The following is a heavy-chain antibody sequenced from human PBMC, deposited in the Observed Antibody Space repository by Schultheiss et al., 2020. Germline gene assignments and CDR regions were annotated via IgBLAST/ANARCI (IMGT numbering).Heavy chain of an antibody. D-gene: IGHD6-6*01. J-gene: IGHJ4*02. CDR3: ARVLAARHPMDY. CDR1: GGTFSSYA. Sequence: SVKVSCKASGGTFSSYAISWVRQAPGQGLEWMGGIIPIFGTANYAQKFQGRVTITADESTSTAYMELSSLRSDDTAVYYCARVLAARHPMDYWGQGTLVTVSS. CDR2: IIPIFGTA. V-gene: IGHV1-69*13.